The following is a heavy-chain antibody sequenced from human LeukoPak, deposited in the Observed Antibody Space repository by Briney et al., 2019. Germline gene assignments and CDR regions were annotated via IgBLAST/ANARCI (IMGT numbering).Heavy chain of an antibody. J-gene: IGHJ6*03. CDR1: GFTSSSFD. CDR2: IGTASDA. Sequence: GGSLRLSCAASGFTSSSFDMHWVRQPTGQGLEWVSTIGTASDAYYPGSVEGRFTLSRDNAKNSLYLQMNSLTAGDTAVYYCARGPPRGKYYYMDVWGKGTTVTVSS. V-gene: IGHV3-13*01. D-gene: IGHD1-1*01. CDR3: ARGPPRGKYYYMDV.